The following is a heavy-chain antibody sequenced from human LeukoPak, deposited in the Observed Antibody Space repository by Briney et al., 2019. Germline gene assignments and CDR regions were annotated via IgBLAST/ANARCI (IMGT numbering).Heavy chain of an antibody. Sequence: GGSLRLSCAASGFIFSNYWMSWVRQAPGKGLEWVANIKQDGSEKYYVDSVKGRFTISRDNAKNSLYLQMNSLRAEDTAVYYCARDLGVPDWGQGTLVTVSS. D-gene: IGHD2-2*01. V-gene: IGHV3-7*01. J-gene: IGHJ4*02. CDR2: IKQDGSEK. CDR3: ARDLGVPD. CDR1: GFIFSNYW.